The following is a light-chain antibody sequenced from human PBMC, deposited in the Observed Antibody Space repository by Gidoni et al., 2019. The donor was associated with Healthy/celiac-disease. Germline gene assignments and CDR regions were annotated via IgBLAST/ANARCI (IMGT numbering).Light chain of an antibody. Sequence: DIQMTQSPSSLSASVGDRVTITCQASQDISNYLNRYQQKPGKAPKLLIYDASNLETGVPSRFSGSGSGTDFTFTISSLQPEDIATYYCQQYDNLPSTFGQGTKLEIK. CDR1: QDISNY. CDR3: QQYDNLPST. V-gene: IGKV1-33*01. CDR2: DAS. J-gene: IGKJ2*02.